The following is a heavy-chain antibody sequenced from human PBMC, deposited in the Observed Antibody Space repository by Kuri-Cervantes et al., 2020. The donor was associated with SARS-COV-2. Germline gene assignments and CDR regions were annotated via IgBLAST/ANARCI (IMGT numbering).Heavy chain of an antibody. CDR3: ASELGYYGSGSHFDY. CDR1: GFTFSIYG. V-gene: IGHV3-23*01. CDR2: ISGSGSRT. D-gene: IGHD3-10*01. J-gene: IGHJ4*02. Sequence: GESLKISCAASGFTFSIYGMNWVRQAPGKGLEWVSAISGSGSRTYYADSVKGRFTISRDNSKDTLYPQMNSLRSEDTAVYYCASELGYYGSGSHFDYWGQGTLVTVSS.